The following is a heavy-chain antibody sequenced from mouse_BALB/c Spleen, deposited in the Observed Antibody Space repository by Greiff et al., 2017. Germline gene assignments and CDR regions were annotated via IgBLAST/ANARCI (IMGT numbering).Heavy chain of an antibody. CDR2: INPSNGGT. V-gene: IGHV1S81*02. J-gene: IGHJ3*01. D-gene: IGHD1-1*01. Sequence: VQLQESGAELVKPGASVKLSCKASGYTFTSYYMYWVKQRPGQGLEWIGEINPSNGGTNFNEKFKSKATLTVDKSSSTAYMQLSSLTSEDSAVYYCTREGIYYGSSFDYWGQGTLVTVSA. CDR1: GYTFTSYY. CDR3: TREGIYYGSSFDY.